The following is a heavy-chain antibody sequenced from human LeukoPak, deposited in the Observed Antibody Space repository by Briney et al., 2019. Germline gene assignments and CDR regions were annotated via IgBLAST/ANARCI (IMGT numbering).Heavy chain of an antibody. Sequence: SQTLSLTCTVSGGSISSGGYYWSWIRQPPGKGLEWIGYIYHSGSTYYNPSLKSRVTISVDTSKNQFSLKLSSVTAADTAVYYCARASRCSSTSCYKGGTDHNWFDPWGQGTLVTVSS. CDR3: ARASRCSSTSCYKGGTDHNWFDP. CDR1: GGSISSGGYY. D-gene: IGHD2-2*02. CDR2: IYHSGST. J-gene: IGHJ5*02. V-gene: IGHV4-30-2*01.